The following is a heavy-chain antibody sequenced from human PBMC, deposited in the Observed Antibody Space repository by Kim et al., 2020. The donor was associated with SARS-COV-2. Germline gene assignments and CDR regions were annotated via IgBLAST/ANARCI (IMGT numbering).Heavy chain of an antibody. CDR3: AKSPRIAVAGTYYYYGMDV. Sequence: GGSLRLSCAASGFTFSSYAMHWVRQASGKGLEWVAVIWYDGSNKYYADYVKGRFTISRDNSKNTLYLQMNSLRAEDTAVYYCAKSPRIAVAGTYYYYGMDVWGQGTTVTVSS. V-gene: IGHV3-33*06. J-gene: IGHJ6*02. CDR1: GFTFSSYA. CDR2: IWYDGSNK. D-gene: IGHD6-19*01.